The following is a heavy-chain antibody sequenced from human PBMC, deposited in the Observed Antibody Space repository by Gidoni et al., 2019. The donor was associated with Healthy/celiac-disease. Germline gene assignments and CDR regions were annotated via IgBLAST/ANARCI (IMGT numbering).Heavy chain of an antibody. V-gene: IGHV3-9*01. Sequence: EVQLVESGGGLVQPGRSLRLSCAASGFTFDDYAMHWVRQAPGKGLEWVSGISWNSGSIGYADSVKGRFTISRDNAKNSLYLQMNSLRAEDTALYYCAKGTVVVVAATHFDYWGQGTLVTVSS. CDR1: GFTFDDYA. J-gene: IGHJ4*02. D-gene: IGHD2-15*01. CDR3: AKGTVVVVAATHFDY. CDR2: ISWNSGSI.